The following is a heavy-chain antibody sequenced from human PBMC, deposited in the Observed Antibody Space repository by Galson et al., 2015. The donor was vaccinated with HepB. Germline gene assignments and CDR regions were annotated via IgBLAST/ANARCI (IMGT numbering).Heavy chain of an antibody. J-gene: IGHJ3*01. CDR1: GFTFMNYA. CDR3: AKDQAMEV. D-gene: IGHD5-18*01. V-gene: IGHV3-23*01. Sequence: SLRLSCAASGFTFMNYAMSWVRQAPGKGLEWVSGISGSGILTYYADSVQGRFTVSRDNSKNTLYLQMDSLRADDTAVYYCAKDQAMEVWGQGTMVTVSS. CDR2: ISGSGILT.